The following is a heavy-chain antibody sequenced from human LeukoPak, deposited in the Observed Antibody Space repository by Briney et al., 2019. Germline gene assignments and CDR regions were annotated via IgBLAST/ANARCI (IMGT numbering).Heavy chain of an antibody. Sequence: GGSLRLSCAASGFIFSDYNMHWIRQAPGKGPEWVSYITGRGRTMSYADSVKGRFSISRDNAKNSLFLQMSSLRAEDTAVYYCAREGRPGAFDPWGQGTLVTVSS. V-gene: IGHV3-11*01. CDR2: ITGRGRTM. CDR1: GFIFSDYN. J-gene: IGHJ5*02. CDR3: AREGRPGAFDP. D-gene: IGHD3-10*01.